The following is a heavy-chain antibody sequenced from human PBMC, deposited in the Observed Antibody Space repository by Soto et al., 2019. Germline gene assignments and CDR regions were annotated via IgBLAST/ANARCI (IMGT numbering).Heavy chain of an antibody. D-gene: IGHD5-18*01. CDR1: GFTFSSYA. J-gene: IGHJ6*02. V-gene: IGHV3-64D*06. CDR3: VKEVTTTGGMDV. Sequence: GGSLRLSCSASGFTFSSYAMHWVRQAPGKGLEYVSAISSNGGSTYYADSVKGRFTISRDNSKNTLYLQMSSLRAEGTAVYYCVKEVTTTGGMDVWGQGTTVTVSS. CDR2: ISSNGGST.